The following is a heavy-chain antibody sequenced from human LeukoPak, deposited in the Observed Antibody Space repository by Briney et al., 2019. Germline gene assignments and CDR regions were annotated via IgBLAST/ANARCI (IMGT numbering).Heavy chain of an antibody. V-gene: IGHV4-4*07. CDR1: GGSISSYY. J-gene: IGHJ4*02. D-gene: IGHD4-17*01. Sequence: PSKALSLTCTVSGGSISSYYWSWIRQPAGKGLEWIGRIYTSGSTNYNPSLKSRVTISVDKSKNHFSLKLSSVTAADTAVYYCARLHDYGDYVGDYWGQGTLVTVSS. CDR2: IYTSGST. CDR3: ARLHDYGDYVGDY.